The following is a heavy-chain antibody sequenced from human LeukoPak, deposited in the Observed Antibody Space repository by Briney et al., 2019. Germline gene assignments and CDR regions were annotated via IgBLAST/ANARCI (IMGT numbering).Heavy chain of an antibody. CDR3: ARAVKSDIAARRGRYYGMDV. Sequence: ASVKVSCKASGYTFTSYDINWVRQATGQGLEWMGWMNPSSGNTGYAQKFQGRVTVTRNTSISTAYMELSSLRSEDTAVYYCARAVKSDIAARRGRYYGMDVWGQGTTVTVSS. CDR2: MNPSSGNT. J-gene: IGHJ6*02. CDR1: GYTFTSYD. D-gene: IGHD6-6*01. V-gene: IGHV1-8*01.